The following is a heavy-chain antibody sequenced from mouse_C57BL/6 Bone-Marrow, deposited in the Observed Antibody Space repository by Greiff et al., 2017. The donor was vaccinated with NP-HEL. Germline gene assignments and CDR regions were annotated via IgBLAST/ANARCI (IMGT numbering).Heavy chain of an antibody. J-gene: IGHJ3*01. V-gene: IGHV3-6*01. D-gene: IGHD1-1*01. Sequence: EVQLQQSGPGLVKPSQSLSLTCSVTGYSITSGYYWNWIRQFPGNKLEWMGYISYDGSNNYNPSLKNRISITRDTSKNQFFLKLNSVTTEDTATYYCARDGGSSPAWFAYWGQGTLVTVSA. CDR1: GYSITSGYY. CDR3: ARDGGSSPAWFAY. CDR2: ISYDGSN.